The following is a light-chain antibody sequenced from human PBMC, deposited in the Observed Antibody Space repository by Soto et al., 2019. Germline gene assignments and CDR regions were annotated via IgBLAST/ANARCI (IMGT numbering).Light chain of an antibody. Sequence: QSAQTQPASVSGSRGQSIIISCVGRNTDVGQDKSVSWYQQGPGKAPKLLIFEVTNHQPGVSNSFSGSRYGNTASLTISGLQPDDEGDYFCVSYKDTDTLVLGTGNKVTV. CDR1: NTDVGQDKS. CDR3: VSYKDTDTLV. J-gene: IGLJ1*01. CDR2: EVT. V-gene: IGLV2-14*01.